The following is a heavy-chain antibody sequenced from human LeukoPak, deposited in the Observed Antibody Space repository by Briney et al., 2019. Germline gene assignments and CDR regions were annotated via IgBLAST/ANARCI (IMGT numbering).Heavy chain of an antibody. CDR1: GYTFTSYG. CDR2: ISAYNGNT. V-gene: IGHV1-18*01. Sequence: ASVKVSCKASGYTFTSYGTSWVRQAPGQGLEWMGWISAYNGNTNYAQKLQGRVTMTTDTSTSTAYMELRSLRSDDTAVYYCARERVTMVRGWHNWFDPWGQGTLVTVSS. D-gene: IGHD3-10*01. CDR3: ARERVTMVRGWHNWFDP. J-gene: IGHJ5*02.